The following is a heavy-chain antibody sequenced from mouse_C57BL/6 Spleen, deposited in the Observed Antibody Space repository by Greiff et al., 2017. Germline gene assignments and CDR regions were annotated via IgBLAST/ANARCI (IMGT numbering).Heavy chain of an antibody. CDR3: ARSEYSKLGQKDYAMDY. J-gene: IGHJ4*01. Sequence: QVQLQQSGAELVKPGASVKISCKASGYAFSSYWMNWVKQRPGKGLEWIGQIYPGDGDTNYNGKFKGKATLTADKSSSTAYMQLSSLTSEDSAVYFCARSEYSKLGQKDYAMDYWGQGTSVTVSA. CDR2: IYPGDGDT. CDR1: GYAFSSYW. V-gene: IGHV1-80*01. D-gene: IGHD4-1*01.